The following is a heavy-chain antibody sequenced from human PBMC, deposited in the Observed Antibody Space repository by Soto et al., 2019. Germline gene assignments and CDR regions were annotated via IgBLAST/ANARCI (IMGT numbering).Heavy chain of an antibody. CDR1: GGSISSYY. Sequence: SETLSLTCTVSGGSISSYYWSWIRRPPGKGLEWIGYIYYSGSTNYNPSLKSRVTISVDTSKNQFSLKLSSVTAADTAVYYCAALEYYDSSGYYPFDYWGQGXLVTVYS. CDR2: IYYSGST. J-gene: IGHJ4*02. V-gene: IGHV4-59*01. CDR3: AALEYYDSSGYYPFDY. D-gene: IGHD3-22*01.